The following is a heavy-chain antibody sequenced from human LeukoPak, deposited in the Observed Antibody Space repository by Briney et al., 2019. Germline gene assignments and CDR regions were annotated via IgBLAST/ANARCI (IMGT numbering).Heavy chain of an antibody. Sequence: GGSLRLSCAVSGLTFSSSWMDRVRQAPGKGLEWVASINPDGNKKYSANSVKGRFTISRDNAENSLYLQMNSLRVEDTAFYYCARDLAYSRLDYWGQGMLVTVSS. CDR2: INPDGNKK. CDR1: GLTFSSSW. V-gene: IGHV3-7*01. J-gene: IGHJ4*02. CDR3: ARDLAYSRLDY. D-gene: IGHD5-18*01.